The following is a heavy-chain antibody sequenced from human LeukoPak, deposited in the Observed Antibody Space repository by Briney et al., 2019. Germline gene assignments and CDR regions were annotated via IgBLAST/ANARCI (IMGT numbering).Heavy chain of an antibody. J-gene: IGHJ3*02. D-gene: IGHD3-10*01. V-gene: IGHV4-59*01. CDR1: GGSISSYY. CDR3: ARVPPGWFGEPIYAFDI. CDR2: IYYSGST. Sequence: SETLSLTCTVSGGSISSYYWSWIRQPPGKGLEWIGYIYYSGSTNYNPSLKSRVTISVDTSKNQFSLKLSSVTAADMAVYYCARVPPGWFGEPIYAFDIWGQGTMVTVSS.